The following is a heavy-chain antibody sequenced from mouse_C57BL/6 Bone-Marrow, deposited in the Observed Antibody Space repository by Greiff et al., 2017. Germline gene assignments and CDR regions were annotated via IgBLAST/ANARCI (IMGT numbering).Heavy chain of an antibody. J-gene: IGHJ1*03. Sequence: VQLQQSVAELVRPGASVKLSCTASGYNIKNTYMHWVKQRPEQGLEWIGRIDPANGNTKYTQKFQGKATMTADKSSNTAYLQLSSLTSEDAAIYYSAPFYCASSAWSFDVWGTGTTVTVSS. CDR2: IDPANGNT. CDR3: APFYCASSAWSFDV. D-gene: IGHD1-1*01. V-gene: IGHV14-3*01. CDR1: GYNIKNTY.